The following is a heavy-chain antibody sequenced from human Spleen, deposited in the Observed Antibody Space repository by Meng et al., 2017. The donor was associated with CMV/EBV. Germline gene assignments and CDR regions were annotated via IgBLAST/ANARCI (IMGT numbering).Heavy chain of an antibody. CDR1: GFTFSTYW. D-gene: IGHD2-21*01. Sequence: GESLKISCSASGFTFSTYWMHWVRQVPGKGLVWVSRINSDGSSTSYAGSVKGRFTISRDNAKNTLYLQMNSLRAEDTAVYYCARGAYWFDTWGQGTLVTVSS. J-gene: IGHJ5*02. CDR2: INSDGSST. CDR3: ARGAYWFDT. V-gene: IGHV3-74*01.